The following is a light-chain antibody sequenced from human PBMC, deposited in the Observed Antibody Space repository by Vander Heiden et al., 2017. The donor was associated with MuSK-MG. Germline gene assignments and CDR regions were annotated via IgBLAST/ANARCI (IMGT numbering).Light chain of an antibody. CDR1: SSDVGAYNY. CDR3: SSDASSNNVL. J-gene: IGLJ2*01. Sequence: QSALTQPPSTSGSPGQSVTISCTGTSSDVGAYNYVSWYQQRPGTAPKLLIYVVSKRPAGVPDRFSGSKSGNTASLTVSGLQAEDEADYYCSSDASSNNVLFGGGTKLTVL. V-gene: IGLV2-8*01. CDR2: VVS.